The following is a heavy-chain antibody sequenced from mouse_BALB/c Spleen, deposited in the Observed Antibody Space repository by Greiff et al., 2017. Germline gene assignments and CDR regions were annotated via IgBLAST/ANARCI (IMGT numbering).Heavy chain of an antibody. CDR1: GFTFSSYA. V-gene: IGHV5-9-4*01. J-gene: IGHJ4*01. CDR2: ISSGGSYT. D-gene: IGHD2-3*01. CDR3: AREEVYDGYYGGAMDY. Sequence: EVQRVESGGGLVKPGGSLKLSCAASGFTFSSYAMSWVRQSPEKRLEWVAEISSGGSYTYYPDTVTGRFTISRDNAKNTLYLEMSSLRSEDTAMYYCAREEVYDGYYGGAMDYWGQGTSVTVSS.